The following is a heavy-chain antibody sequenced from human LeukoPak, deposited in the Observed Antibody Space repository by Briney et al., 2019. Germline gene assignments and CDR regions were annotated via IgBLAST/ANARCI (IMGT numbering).Heavy chain of an antibody. CDR1: GGSISSGSYY. V-gene: IGHV4-61*01. CDR3: ARQKAVAGTGAGNYFDY. Sequence: SETLSLTCTVSGGSISSGSYYWSWIRQPPGKGLEWIGYIYYSGSTNYNPSLKSRVTISVDTSKNQFSLKLSSVTAADTAVYYCARQKAVAGTGAGNYFDYWGQGTLVTVSS. CDR2: IYYSGST. D-gene: IGHD6-19*01. J-gene: IGHJ4*02.